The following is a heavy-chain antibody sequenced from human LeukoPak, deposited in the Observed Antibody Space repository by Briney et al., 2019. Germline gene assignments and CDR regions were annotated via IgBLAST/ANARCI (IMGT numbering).Heavy chain of an antibody. V-gene: IGHV3-23*01. CDR2: NSGSST. J-gene: IGHJ4*02. CDR1: GFTFSNYG. CDR3: AKEVSNSDSGDRFDY. Sequence: GGSLRLFCAASGFTFSNYGMSWVRQAPGKGLEWVSSNSGSSTYYADSAKGRFTISRDSSKNTVYLQMNSLRAEDTALYYCAKEVSNSDSGDRFDYWGQGTLVTVSS. D-gene: IGHD7-27*01.